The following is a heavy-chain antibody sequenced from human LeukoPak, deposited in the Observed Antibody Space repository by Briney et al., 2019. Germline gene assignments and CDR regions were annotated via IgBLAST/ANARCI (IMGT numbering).Heavy chain of an antibody. V-gene: IGHV4-59*08. Sequence: SETLSLTCTVSGGSISAYYWSWIRQPPGKGLEWIVYINYSGNTNYNPSLKSRVTISVDTSKNQFSLKLSSVTAADTAVYYCARLLKYSGSYYCDSWGQGTLVTVSS. CDR2: INYSGNT. D-gene: IGHD1-26*01. CDR3: ARLLKYSGSYYCDS. CDR1: GGSISAYY. J-gene: IGHJ4*02.